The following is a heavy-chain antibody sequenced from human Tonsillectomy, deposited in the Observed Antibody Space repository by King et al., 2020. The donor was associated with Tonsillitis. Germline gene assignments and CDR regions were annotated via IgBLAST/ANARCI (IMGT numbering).Heavy chain of an antibody. D-gene: IGHD3-22*01. J-gene: IGHJ4*02. CDR3: ARDQRGTYYYDSRGYSPFDY. V-gene: IGHV1-18*01. CDR1: GYTFTSYG. Sequence: QLVQSGAEVKKPGASVKVSCKASGYTFTSYGISWVRQAPGQGLEWMGWISAYNGNTNYAQKLQGRVTMTTDTSTSTAYMELRSLRSDDTAVYYCARDQRGTYYYDSRGYSPFDYWGQGTLVTVSS. CDR2: ISAYNGNT.